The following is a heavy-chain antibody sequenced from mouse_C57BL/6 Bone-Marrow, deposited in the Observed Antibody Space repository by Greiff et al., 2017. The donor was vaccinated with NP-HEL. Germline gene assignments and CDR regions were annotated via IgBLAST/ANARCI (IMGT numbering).Heavy chain of an antibody. V-gene: IGHV1-52*01. CDR2: IDPSDSET. Sequence: QVQLQQPGAELVRPGSSVKLSCKASGYTFNSYWMHWVKQRPIQGLEWIGNIDPSDSETHYNQKFKDKATLTVDKSSSTAYMQLSSLTSEDSTVYYCARGIHYYGSSSFAYWGQGTLVTVSA. CDR3: ARGIHYYGSSSFAY. J-gene: IGHJ3*01. D-gene: IGHD1-1*01. CDR1: GYTFNSYW.